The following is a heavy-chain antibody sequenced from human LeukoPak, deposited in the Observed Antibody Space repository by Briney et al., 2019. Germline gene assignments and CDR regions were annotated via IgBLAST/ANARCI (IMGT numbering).Heavy chain of an antibody. CDR1: GGSISSYY. CDR2: VYSSGST. J-gene: IGHJ4*02. V-gene: IGHV4-4*07. CDR3: ARGYSTGWRFDY. Sequence: SETLSLTCTVSGGSISSYYWSWIRQPAGKGLEWIGRVYSSGSTNYNPSLMSRVTMSVDTSKSQFSLKLSSVTAADTAVYYCARGYSTGWRFDYWGQGTLVTVSS. D-gene: IGHD6-19*01.